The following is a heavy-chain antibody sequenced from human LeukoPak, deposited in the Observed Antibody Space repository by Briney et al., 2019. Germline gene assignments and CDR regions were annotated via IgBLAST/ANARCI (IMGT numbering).Heavy chain of an antibody. CDR1: GGTFSSYT. CDR2: IIPILGIA. V-gene: IGHV1-69*02. J-gene: IGHJ5*02. CDR3: ARGDGYSSGQRALDP. Sequence: SVKVSCEASGGTFSSYTISWVRQAPGQGLECMGRIIPILGIANYTQKFQGRVTITADKSTSTADMELSSLRSEDTAVYYCARGDGYSSGQRALDPWRQGTLVGDSS. D-gene: IGHD6-19*01.